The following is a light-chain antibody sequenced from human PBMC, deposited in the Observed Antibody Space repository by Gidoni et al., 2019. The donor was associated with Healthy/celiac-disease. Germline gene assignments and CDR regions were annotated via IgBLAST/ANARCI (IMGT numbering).Light chain of an antibody. J-gene: IGKJ4*01. Sequence: DIQMTQSPSSLSASVGDRVTITCQACQDISNYLNWYQQKPGKAPKLLIYDASNLETGVPSRFSGSGSGTDFTLTISSLQPEDIATYYCQQYDNLPLTFGGGTKVEIK. CDR1: QDISNY. CDR2: DAS. V-gene: IGKV1-33*01. CDR3: QQYDNLPLT.